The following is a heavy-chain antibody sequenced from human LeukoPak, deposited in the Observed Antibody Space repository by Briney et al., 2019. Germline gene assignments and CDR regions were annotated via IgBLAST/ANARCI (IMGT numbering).Heavy chain of an antibody. CDR1: GFTFSSYS. CDR2: ISTSSSYI. J-gene: IGHJ4*02. V-gene: IGHV3-21*01. CDR3: ARIYCSGGSCYSCFDY. Sequence: AGSLRLSCAASGFTFSSYSMNWVRQTPGKGLEWVSSISTSSSYIHYAASLKGRFTISRDNAKNSLYLQMNSLRAEDTAVYYCARIYCSGGSCYSCFDYWGQGTLFTVSS. D-gene: IGHD2-15*01.